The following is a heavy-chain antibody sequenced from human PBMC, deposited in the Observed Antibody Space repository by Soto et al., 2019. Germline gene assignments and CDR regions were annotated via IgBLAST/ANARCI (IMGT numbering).Heavy chain of an antibody. CDR1: GYTFTSYG. J-gene: IGHJ4*02. V-gene: IGHV1-18*01. CDR3: ARVKYTIINYDSSGPNDY. CDR2: ISAYNGNT. Sequence: GASVKVSCKASGYTFTSYGISWVRQAPGQGLEWMGWISAYNGNTNYAQKLQGRVTMTTDTSTSTAYMELRSLRSDDTAVYYCARVKYTIINYDSSGPNDYWGQGTLVTVYS. D-gene: IGHD3-22*01.